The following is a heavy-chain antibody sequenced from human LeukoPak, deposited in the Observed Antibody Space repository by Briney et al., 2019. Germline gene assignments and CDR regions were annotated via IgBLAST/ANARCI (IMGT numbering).Heavy chain of an antibody. CDR3: AKGNYDILTGPGSYYGMDV. D-gene: IGHD3-9*01. J-gene: IGHJ6*02. CDR2: ISYDGSNK. V-gene: IGHV3-30*18. CDR1: GFTFSSYG. Sequence: PGGSLRLSCAASGFTFSSYGMHWVRQAPGKGLEWVAVISYDGSNKYYADSVKGRFTISRDNSKNTLYLQMNSLRAEDTPVYYCAKGNYDILTGPGSYYGMDVWGQGTTVTVSS.